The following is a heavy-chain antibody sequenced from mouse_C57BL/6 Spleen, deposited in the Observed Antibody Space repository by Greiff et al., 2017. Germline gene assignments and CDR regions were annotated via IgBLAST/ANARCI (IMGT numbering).Heavy chain of an antibody. CDR1: GFNIKNTY. D-gene: IGHD2-4*01. J-gene: IGHJ4*01. CDR3: ATYYDGDYYAMDY. CDR2: IDPANGNT. Sequence: DVQLQESVAELVRPGASVKLSCTASGFNIKNTYMHWVKQRPEQGLEWIGRIDPANGNTKYAPKFQGKATITADTSSNTAYLQLSSLTSEDTAIYYCATYYDGDYYAMDYWGQGTSVTVSS. V-gene: IGHV14-3*01.